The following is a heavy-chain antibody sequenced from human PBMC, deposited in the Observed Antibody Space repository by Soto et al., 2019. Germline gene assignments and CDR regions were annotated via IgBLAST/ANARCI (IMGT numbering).Heavy chain of an antibody. D-gene: IGHD5-12*01. CDR1: GFTFSSYA. V-gene: IGHV3-23*01. CDR2: ISGSGGST. Sequence: GGSLRLSCAASGFTFSSYAMSWVRQAPGKGLEWVSAISGSGGSTYYADSVKGRFTISRDNSKNTLYLQMNSLRAEDTAVYYCARRTVVATITDYYYYMDVWGKGTTVTVSS. J-gene: IGHJ6*03. CDR3: ARRTVVATITDYYYYMDV.